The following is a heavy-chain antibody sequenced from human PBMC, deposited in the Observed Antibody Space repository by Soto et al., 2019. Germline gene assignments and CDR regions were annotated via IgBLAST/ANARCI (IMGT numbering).Heavy chain of an antibody. CDR2: IYYSGST. CDR3: ARGWGGYFDL. CDR1: GGSISSYY. V-gene: IGHV4-59*01. D-gene: IGHD1-26*01. Sequence: QVQLQESGPGLVKPSETLSLTCTVSGGSISSYYWSWIRQPPGKGLEWIGYIYYSGSTNYNPSLNIRVPIAVAPSTNQFPLKLSSVTAADTAVYYCARGWGGYFDLWGRGTLVTVSS. J-gene: IGHJ2*01.